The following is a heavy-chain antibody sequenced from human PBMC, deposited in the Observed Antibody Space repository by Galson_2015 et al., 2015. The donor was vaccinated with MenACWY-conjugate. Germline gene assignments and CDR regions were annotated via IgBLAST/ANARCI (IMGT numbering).Heavy chain of an antibody. CDR3: AKNRGYYYDSSGD. D-gene: IGHD3-22*01. V-gene: IGHV3-23*01. J-gene: IGHJ4*02. CDR2: ISGSGGST. Sequence: SLRLSCAASGFTFSTYAMTWVRQAPGKGLEWVSGISGSGGSTHYADSVKGRFSISRDDSRNTVYLQMNSLRAEDTAVYYCAKNRGYYYDSSGDWGQGTLVTVSS. CDR1: GFTFSTYA.